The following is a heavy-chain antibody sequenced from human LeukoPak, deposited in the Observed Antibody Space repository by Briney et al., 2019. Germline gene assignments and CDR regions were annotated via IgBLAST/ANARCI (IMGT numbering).Heavy chain of an antibody. J-gene: IGHJ4*02. D-gene: IGHD3-10*01. CDR2: IWREGSSK. CDR3: ARERFRAVRVSDY. Sequence: GGSLRLSCAPSGFILSNYGMHWVRQPPGKGLEWVAVIWREGSSKYYADSVKGRFSTSRDKSKYTLYLQMDKLTAEDTAVYFCARERFRAVRVSDYWGQGTLVTVSS. CDR1: GFILSNYG. V-gene: IGHV3-33*01.